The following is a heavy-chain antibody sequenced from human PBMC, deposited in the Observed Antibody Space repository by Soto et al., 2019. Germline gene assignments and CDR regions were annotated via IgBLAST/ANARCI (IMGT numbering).Heavy chain of an antibody. CDR2: ISAYNGNT. D-gene: IGHD3-9*01. CDR3: ARDCEPLLRYFDWLLN. CDR1: GYTFTSYG. V-gene: IGHV1-18*01. Sequence: ASVKVSCKASGYTFTSYGISWVRQAPGQGLEWMGWISAYNGNTNYAQKLQGRVTMTTDTSTSTAYMELRSLRSDDTAVYYCARDCEPLLRYFDWLLNWGQGTLVTVSS. J-gene: IGHJ4*02.